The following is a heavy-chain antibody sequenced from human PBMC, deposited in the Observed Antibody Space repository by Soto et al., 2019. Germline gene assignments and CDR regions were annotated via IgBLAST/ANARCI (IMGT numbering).Heavy chain of an antibody. D-gene: IGHD6-13*01. V-gene: IGHV3-23*01. CDR1: GFTFSSYA. J-gene: IGHJ4*02. CDR3: AKDMSGSSWYSDY. CDR2: ISGSVGST. Sequence: GGSLRLSCAASGFTFSSYAMSWVRQAPGKGLEWVSAISGSVGSTYYADSVKGRFTISRDNSKNTLYLQMNSLRAEDTAVYYCAKDMSGSSWYSDYWGQGTLVTVSS.